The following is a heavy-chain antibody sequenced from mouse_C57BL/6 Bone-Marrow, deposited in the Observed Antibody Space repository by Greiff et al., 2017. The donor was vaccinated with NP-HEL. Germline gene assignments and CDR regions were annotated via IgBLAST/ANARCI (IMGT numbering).Heavy chain of an antibody. CDR1: GFNIKNTY. Sequence: EVQLQQSVAELVRPGASVKLSCTASGFNIKNTYMHWVKQRPEQGLEWIGWIDPANGNTKYAPKFQGKATITADTSSNTAYLQLSSLTSEDTAIYYCARSPLYYCYDTWFAYWGQGTRVTVSA. V-gene: IGHV14-3*01. CDR2: IDPANGNT. J-gene: IGHJ3*01. D-gene: IGHD2-2*01. CDR3: ARSPLYYCYDTWFAY.